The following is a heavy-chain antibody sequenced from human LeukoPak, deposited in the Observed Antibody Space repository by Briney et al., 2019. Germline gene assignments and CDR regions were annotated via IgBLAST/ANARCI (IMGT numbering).Heavy chain of an antibody. D-gene: IGHD6-19*01. CDR2: INHSGST. CDR3: ARILIGQWLVLDY. J-gene: IGHJ4*02. CDR1: GGSFSGYY. Sequence: NPSETLSLTCAVYGGSFSGYYWSWIRQPPGKGLEWIGEINHSGSTNYNPSLKSRVTISVDTSKNQFSLKLSSVTAADTAVYYCARILIGQWLVLDYWGQGTLVTVSS. V-gene: IGHV4-34*01.